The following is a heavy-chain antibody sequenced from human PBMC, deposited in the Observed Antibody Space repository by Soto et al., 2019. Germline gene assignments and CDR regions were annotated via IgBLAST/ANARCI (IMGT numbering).Heavy chain of an antibody. CDR3: AKVGEYDFWSGYYKSPGVY. CDR2: ISYDGSNK. V-gene: IGHV3-30*18. D-gene: IGHD3-3*01. CDR1: GFTFSSYG. J-gene: IGHJ4*02. Sequence: GGSLRLSCAASGFTFSSYGMHWVRQAPGKGLDWVAVISYDGSNKYYADSVKGRFNISRDNSKNTLYLQMNSLRAEDTAVYYCAKVGEYDFWSGYYKSPGVYWGQGTLVTVSS.